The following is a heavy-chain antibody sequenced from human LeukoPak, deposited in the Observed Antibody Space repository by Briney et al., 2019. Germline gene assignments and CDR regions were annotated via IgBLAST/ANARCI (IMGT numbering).Heavy chain of an antibody. J-gene: IGHJ4*02. CDR3: ASMANSGSYYPFDY. D-gene: IGHD1-26*01. Sequence: ASVKVSCKASGYTFTSYDINWVRQAPGQGLEWMGGIIPIFGTANYAQKFQGRVTITADESTSTAYMELSSLRSEDTAVYYCASMANSGSYYPFDYWGQGTLVTVSS. CDR1: GYTFTSYD. CDR2: IIPIFGTA. V-gene: IGHV1-69*13.